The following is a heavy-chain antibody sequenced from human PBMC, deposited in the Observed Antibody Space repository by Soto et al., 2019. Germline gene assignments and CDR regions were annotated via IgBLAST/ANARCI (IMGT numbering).Heavy chain of an antibody. CDR3: TRVGHSITYGGVVFKYAFDI. J-gene: IGHJ3*02. CDR1: GFTVSSNY. D-gene: IGHD3-16*02. Sequence: PVGSLRLSCAASGFTVSSNYMSWVGQAPGKGMEWDSVIYSGGTTYYADSVKGRFTISGDNSKNTLYLQMNSLRAEDAAVYYFTRVGHSITYGGVVFKYAFDIWGQGTMVTVSS. CDR2: IYSGGTT. V-gene: IGHV3-66*01.